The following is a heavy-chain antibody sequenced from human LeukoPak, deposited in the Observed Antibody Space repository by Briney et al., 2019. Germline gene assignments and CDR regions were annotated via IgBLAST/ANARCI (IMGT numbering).Heavy chain of an antibody. J-gene: IGHJ4*02. CDR3: VRDVYGDHLFDS. CDR1: RLTFTSYS. D-gene: IGHD4-17*01. Sequence: GESLRLSCAASRLTFTSYSLNWVRQAPGKGLEWVSYISTSSSTIYYADSVKGRFTISRDNAKNSLYLQMNSLRDEDTAVYYCVRDVYGDHLFDSWGQGTLVIVSS. V-gene: IGHV3-48*02. CDR2: ISTSSSTI.